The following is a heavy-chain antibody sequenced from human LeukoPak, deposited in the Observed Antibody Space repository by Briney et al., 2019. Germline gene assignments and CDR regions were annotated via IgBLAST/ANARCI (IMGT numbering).Heavy chain of an antibody. J-gene: IGHJ4*02. D-gene: IGHD3-9*01. CDR1: GYTFTGYY. CDR3: ARAPDILTGEIIDY. V-gene: IGHV1-2*06. CDR2: SNPNTGGP. Sequence: GASVNVSCKASGYTFTGYYMQWVRQAPGEGREWMGRSNPNTGGPNYPQKFQDRVTMNRDTSISTDYMDLGRLSYDDRADCYCARAPDILTGEIIDYWGQGTLVTVSS.